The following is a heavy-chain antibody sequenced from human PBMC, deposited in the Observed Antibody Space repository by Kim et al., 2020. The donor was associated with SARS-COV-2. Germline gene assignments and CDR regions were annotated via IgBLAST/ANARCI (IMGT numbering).Heavy chain of an antibody. V-gene: IGHV3-30*03. CDR1: RFTFSNYG. Sequence: GGSLRLSCAASRFTFSNYGMHWVRQTPGKGLEWVALFSYDGTNRYYADSVKGRSPISRTNFKNPLNLQMKSLRDEDTAVYYCAREGSSGSFPDYWGQGTL. D-gene: IGHD3-10*01. J-gene: IGHJ4*02. CDR2: FSYDGTNR. CDR3: AREGSSGSFPDY.